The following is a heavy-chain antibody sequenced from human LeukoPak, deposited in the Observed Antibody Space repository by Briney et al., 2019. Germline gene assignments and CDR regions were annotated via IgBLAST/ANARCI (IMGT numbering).Heavy chain of an antibody. CDR3: ARVQGIAARPGYYYYMDV. Sequence: PSETLSLTCTVSGGSISSYYWSWIRQPAGKGLEWIGRIYTSGSTNYNPSLKSRVTMSVDTSKNQFSLKLSSVTAADTAVYYCARVQGIAARPGYYYYMDVWGKGTTVTVSS. CDR1: GGSISSYY. J-gene: IGHJ6*03. D-gene: IGHD6-6*01. CDR2: IYTSGST. V-gene: IGHV4-4*07.